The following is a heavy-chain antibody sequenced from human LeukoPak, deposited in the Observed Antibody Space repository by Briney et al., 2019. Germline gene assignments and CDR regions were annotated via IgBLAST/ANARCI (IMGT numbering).Heavy chain of an antibody. CDR2: IYYSGST. CDR1: GGSISSGNYY. CDR3: AKVGDYVWGRDYYFDY. J-gene: IGHJ4*02. V-gene: IGHV4-61*01. Sequence: PSETLSLTCNVSGGSISSGNYYWSWIRQPPGKGLEWIGYIYYSGSTNYNPSLKSRVTISVDTSKNQFSLKLSSVTAADTAVYYCAKVGDYVWGRDYYFDYWGQGTLVTVSS. D-gene: IGHD3-16*01.